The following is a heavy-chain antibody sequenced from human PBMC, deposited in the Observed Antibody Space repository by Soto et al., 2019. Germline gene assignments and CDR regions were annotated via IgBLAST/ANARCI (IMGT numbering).Heavy chain of an antibody. J-gene: IGHJ4*02. Sequence: QITLKESGPTLVKPTQTLTLTCTFSGFSLSTSGVGVGWIRQPPGKALEWLALIYWDDDKRYSASLKRRLTITNDPSKIHVVLTMTNLDPVYTSTYFCAHRWFGVETFYYWGQGTLVTFSS. CDR3: AHRWFGVETFYY. D-gene: IGHD3-10*01. CDR2: IYWDDDK. CDR1: GFSLSTSGVG. V-gene: IGHV2-5*02.